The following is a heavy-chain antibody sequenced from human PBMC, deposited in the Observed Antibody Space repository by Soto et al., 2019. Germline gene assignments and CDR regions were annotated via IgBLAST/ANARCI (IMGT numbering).Heavy chain of an antibody. CDR2: ISGSGDST. J-gene: IGHJ4*02. CDR3: AKRGAGHYFDY. D-gene: IGHD6-19*01. V-gene: IGHV3-23*01. CDR1: GFTFSNYA. Sequence: EVQLLESGGGLVQPGGSLRLSCAASGFTFSNYAMSWVRQATGKGLEWVSVISGSGDSTYYADSVKGRFTISRDNSKNTLYLQMDSLRAEDTAVYYCAKRGAGHYFDYWGQGTLVTVSS.